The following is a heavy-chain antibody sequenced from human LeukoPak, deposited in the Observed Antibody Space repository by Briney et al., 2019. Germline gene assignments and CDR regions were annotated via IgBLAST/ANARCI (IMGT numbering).Heavy chain of an antibody. Sequence: PSETLSLTCTVSGGFISGSHYYWAWIRQPPGKGLEWIGMINYSGNRYYNPSLWSRATISVDTSTHQFSLNLNSVTAADTAVYYCARGYDYWGQGTLVAVSS. CDR2: INYSGNR. CDR1: GGFISGSHYY. V-gene: IGHV4-39*01. CDR3: ARGYDY. D-gene: IGHD3-22*01. J-gene: IGHJ4*02.